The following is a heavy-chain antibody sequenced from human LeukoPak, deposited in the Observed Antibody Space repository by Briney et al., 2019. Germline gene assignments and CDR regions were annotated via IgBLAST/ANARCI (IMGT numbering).Heavy chain of an antibody. CDR1: GFTFSSYG. V-gene: IGHV3-30*18. D-gene: IGHD2-15*01. CDR2: ISYDGSNT. CDR3: AKVVVSRSNWFDP. J-gene: IGHJ5*02. Sequence: GGSLRLSCAASGFTFSSYGIHWVRQAPGKGLEWVAIISYDGSNTYYADSVKGRFTISRDNSKNTLYLQMNSLRAEDTAVYYCAKVVVSRSNWFDPWGQGTLVTVSS.